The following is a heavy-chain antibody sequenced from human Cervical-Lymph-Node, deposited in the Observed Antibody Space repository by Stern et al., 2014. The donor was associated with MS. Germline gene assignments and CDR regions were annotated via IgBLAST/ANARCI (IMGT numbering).Heavy chain of an antibody. CDR3: ARGAYCGGDCYWGWFDS. Sequence: VQLVESGAEVKRPGSSVTVSCKSSGDTFSDHSISWVRRAPGHGLEWVGGIIPLFGAADYSQMFQGRFTISADESTTTAYMELSSLRSEDPAMYYCARGAYCGGDCYWGWFDSWGQGTLVTVSS. D-gene: IGHD2-21*02. CDR1: GDTFSDHS. J-gene: IGHJ5*01. CDR2: IIPLFGAA. V-gene: IGHV1-69*01.